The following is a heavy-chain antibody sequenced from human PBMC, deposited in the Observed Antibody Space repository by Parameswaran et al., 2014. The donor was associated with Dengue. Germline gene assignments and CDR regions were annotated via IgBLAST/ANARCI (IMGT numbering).Heavy chain of an antibody. J-gene: IGHJ4*02. Sequence: WIRQPPGKGLEWVSYISSSSSYTNYADSVKGRFTISRDNAKNSLYLQMNSLRAEDTAVYYCARATRRIENSYGFGGWGQGTLVTVSS. V-gene: IGHV3-11*06. CDR3: ARATRRIENSYGFGG. D-gene: IGHD5-18*01. CDR2: ISSSSSYT.